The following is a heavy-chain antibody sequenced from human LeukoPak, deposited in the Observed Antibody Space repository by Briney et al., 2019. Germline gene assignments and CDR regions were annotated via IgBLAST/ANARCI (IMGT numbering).Heavy chain of an antibody. CDR1: GGSFSGYY. CDR3: ARGVYYGSGSYCIFDY. CDR2: INHSGST. V-gene: IGHV4-34*01. D-gene: IGHD3-10*01. Sequence: PSETLSLSCAVYGGSFSGYYWSGIRHPPGKGLEWIGEINHSGSTNYNPSLKSRVTISVDTSKNQFSLKLSSVTAADTAVYYCARGVYYGSGSYCIFDYWGQGTLVTVSS. J-gene: IGHJ4*02.